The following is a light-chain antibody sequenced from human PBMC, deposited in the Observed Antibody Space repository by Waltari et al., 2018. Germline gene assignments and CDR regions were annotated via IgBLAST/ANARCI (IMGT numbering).Light chain of an antibody. CDR3: QQYDNLPIT. CDR2: DAS. Sequence: DIQMSQSPSSLSASVGDRVTLTCQASQDISNYLNWYQQKPGKAPKLLIYDASNLETGVPSRFSGSGTATPFTFTISSLQPEDIATCDCQQYDNLPITFGQGTRLEIK. J-gene: IGKJ5*01. V-gene: IGKV1-33*01. CDR1: QDISNY.